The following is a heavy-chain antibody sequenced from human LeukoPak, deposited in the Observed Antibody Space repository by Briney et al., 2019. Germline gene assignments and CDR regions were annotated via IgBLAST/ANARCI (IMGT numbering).Heavy chain of an antibody. V-gene: IGHV3-74*01. Sequence: PGGSLRLSCAASGFPFSTYWMHWVRRAPEKGLVWVSRINSDGSRTTYADSVKGRFTISRDNAKNTLYLQMNSLRTEDTAVYYCARPETQYSSGLDGFDIWGQGTMVTVSS. CDR3: ARPETQYSSGLDGFDI. CDR2: INSDGSRT. CDR1: GFPFSTYW. D-gene: IGHD6-19*01. J-gene: IGHJ3*02.